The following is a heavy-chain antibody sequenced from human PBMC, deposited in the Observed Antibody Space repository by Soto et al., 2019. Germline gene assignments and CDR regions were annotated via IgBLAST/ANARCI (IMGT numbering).Heavy chain of an antibody. D-gene: IGHD1-20*01. V-gene: IGHV3-23*01. Sequence: GGSLRLSCAAAGFTFSSHAMSWVRQAPGKGLEWVSTISGSGGSTYYADSVKGRFTISRDNSKNTLWLQMNSLRAEDTALYYCAKCPYNSRPYGIDVWGQGTTVTVSS. CDR2: ISGSGGST. CDR3: AKCPYNSRPYGIDV. CDR1: GFTFSSHA. J-gene: IGHJ6*02.